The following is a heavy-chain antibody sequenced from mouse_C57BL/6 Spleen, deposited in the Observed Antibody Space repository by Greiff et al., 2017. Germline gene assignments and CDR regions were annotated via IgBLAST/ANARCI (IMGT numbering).Heavy chain of an antibody. CDR2: ISPSASET. Sequence: QVQLQQPGAELVRPGSSVKLSCKASGYTFTNYWMDWVKQRPGQGLEWIGNISPSASETHYNQKFKDKATLTVDKSSSTAYMQLSSLTSEDSAVYYCARGRLCAMDYWGQGTSVTVSS. CDR3: ARGRLCAMDY. J-gene: IGHJ4*01. D-gene: IGHD1-1*02. CDR1: GYTFTNYW. V-gene: IGHV1-61*01.